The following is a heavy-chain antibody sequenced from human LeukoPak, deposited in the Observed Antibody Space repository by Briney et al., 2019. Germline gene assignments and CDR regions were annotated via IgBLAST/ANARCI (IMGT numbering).Heavy chain of an antibody. J-gene: IGHJ4*02. CDR3: ARGGGIVVVPAARDYFDY. D-gene: IGHD2-2*01. Sequence: SETLSLTCSVSIGSISSSKWWSWVRQSPVKGLEWIGEIYLYGTTNYNPSFTSRVTMSVDRSRNQFSLKLSSVTAADTAVYYCARGGGIVVVPAARDYFDYWGQGTLVTVSS. CDR1: IGSISSSKW. V-gene: IGHV4-4*02. CDR2: IYLYGTT.